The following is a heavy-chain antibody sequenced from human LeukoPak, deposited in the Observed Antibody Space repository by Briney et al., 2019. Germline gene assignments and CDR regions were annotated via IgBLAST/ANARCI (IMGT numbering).Heavy chain of an antibody. CDR2: INPSGGST. CDR1: GYTFTSYY. Sequence: ASVKVSCKASGYTFTSYYMHWVRQAPGQGLEWMGIINPSGGSTSYAQKFQGRVTMTRDTSTSTVYMELSSLRSEDTAVYYCARDRYCSGGSCRLEAFDYWGQGTLVTVSS. CDR3: ARDRYCSGGSCRLEAFDY. J-gene: IGHJ4*02. V-gene: IGHV1-46*01. D-gene: IGHD2-15*01.